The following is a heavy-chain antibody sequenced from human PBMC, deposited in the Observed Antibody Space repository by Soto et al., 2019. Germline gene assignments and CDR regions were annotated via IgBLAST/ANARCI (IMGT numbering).Heavy chain of an antibody. CDR3: AKAPSGYRSSCCGAGMDV. CDR1: GFTFDDYA. Sequence: EVQLVESGGGLVQPGRSLRLSCAASGFTFDDYAMHWVRQAPGKGLEWVSGISWNSGSIGYADSVKGRFTISRDNAKNSLYLEMNSLRAEDAALYYCAKAPSGYRSSCCGAGMDVWGQGTTVTVSS. V-gene: IGHV3-9*01. D-gene: IGHD6-13*01. J-gene: IGHJ6*02. CDR2: ISWNSGSI.